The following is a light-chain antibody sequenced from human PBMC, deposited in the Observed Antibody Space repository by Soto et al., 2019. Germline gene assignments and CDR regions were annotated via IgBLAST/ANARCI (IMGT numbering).Light chain of an antibody. Sequence: DIQLTQSPSFLSASVGDRVTITCRASQGISSYLAWYQQRPGKAPKLLIYAASTLQSGVSSRFSGIGSGTEFTLTISSLQPEDFATYYCQQLNSYPLTFGGGTKVDIK. CDR2: AAS. CDR3: QQLNSYPLT. J-gene: IGKJ4*01. CDR1: QGISSY. V-gene: IGKV1-9*01.